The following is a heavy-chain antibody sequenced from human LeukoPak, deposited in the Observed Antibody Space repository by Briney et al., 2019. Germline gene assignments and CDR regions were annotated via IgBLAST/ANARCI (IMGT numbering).Heavy chain of an antibody. Sequence: GRSLRLSCAASGFTFSSYRMNWVRQAPGKGLEWVSSISSSRRYIYYADSVKGRFTSSRDNAKNSLYLQMNSLRAEDTVVYYCARDLHGTSLFDSDAFDIWGQGTMVTVSS. J-gene: IGHJ3*02. D-gene: IGHD2-2*01. CDR3: ARDLHGTSLFDSDAFDI. CDR1: GFTFSSYR. CDR2: ISSSRRYI. V-gene: IGHV3-21*01.